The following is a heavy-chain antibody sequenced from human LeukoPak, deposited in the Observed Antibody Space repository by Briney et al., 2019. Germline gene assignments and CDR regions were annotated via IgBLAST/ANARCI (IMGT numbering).Heavy chain of an antibody. CDR3: AKATYSSDWYFPY. CDR2: IWYDGSNK. J-gene: IGHJ4*02. Sequence: GGSLRLSCAASGFTFSSYGMHWVRQAPGKGLEWVAVIWYDGSNKYYEDSVKGRFAISRDNSKNTLYLQMNSLRGEDTAVYYCAKATYSSDWYFPYWGQGTLVTVSS. CDR1: GFTFSSYG. D-gene: IGHD6-19*01. V-gene: IGHV3-33*06.